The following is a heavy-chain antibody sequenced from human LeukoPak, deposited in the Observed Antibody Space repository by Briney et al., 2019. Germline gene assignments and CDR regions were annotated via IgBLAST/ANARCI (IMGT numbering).Heavy chain of an antibody. V-gene: IGHV4-34*01. CDR2: INHSGST. D-gene: IGHD3-22*01. CDR1: GGSFSGYY. J-gene: IGHJ4*02. Sequence: SETLSLTCAVYGGSFSGYYWSWIPQPPGKGLEWIGEINHSGSTNYNPSLKSRVTISVDTSKNQLSLKLSAVTAADTAVYYCARQGGNDSSGYYPDYWGQGTLVTVSS. CDR3: ARQGGNDSSGYYPDY.